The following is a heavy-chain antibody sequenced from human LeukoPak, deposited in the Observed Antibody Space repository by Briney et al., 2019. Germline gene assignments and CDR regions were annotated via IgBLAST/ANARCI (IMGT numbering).Heavy chain of an antibody. V-gene: IGHV4-39*07. D-gene: IGHD6-13*01. CDR3: AREYSSSWELPDY. CDR2: INHSGST. Sequence: PSETLSLTCTVSGGSISSGGYYWSWIRQPPGKGLEWIGEINHSGSTNYNPSLKSRVTISVDTSKNQFSLKLSSVTAADTAVYYCAREYSSSWELPDYWGQGTLVTVSS. CDR1: GGSISSGGYY. J-gene: IGHJ4*02.